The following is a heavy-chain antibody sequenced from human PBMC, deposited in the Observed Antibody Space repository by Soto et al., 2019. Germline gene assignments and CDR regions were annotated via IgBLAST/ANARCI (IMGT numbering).Heavy chain of an antibody. Sequence: ASVKVSCKASGGTFSSYAISWVRQAPGQGLEWMGGIIPIFGTANYAQKFQGRVTITADESTSTAYMELSSLRSEDTAVYYCARDPRPYSGSYWRFDYWGQGTLVTVSS. D-gene: IGHD1-26*01. V-gene: IGHV1-69*13. CDR2: IIPIFGTA. CDR3: ARDPRPYSGSYWRFDY. CDR1: GGTFSSYA. J-gene: IGHJ4*02.